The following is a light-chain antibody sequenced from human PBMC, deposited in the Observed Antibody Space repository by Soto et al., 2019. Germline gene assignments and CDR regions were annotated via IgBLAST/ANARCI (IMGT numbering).Light chain of an antibody. Sequence: EILLTQSPGTLSLSPGERATLSWRASQRVSNNYLAWYQQQPGQSPRLLIYGASNRATGIPDRFSGSGSGTDFTLTISRLVPEDFAVYYCQQYGSSGTFGQGTKVDIK. V-gene: IGKV3-20*01. CDR1: QRVSNNY. CDR2: GAS. J-gene: IGKJ1*01. CDR3: QQYGSSGT.